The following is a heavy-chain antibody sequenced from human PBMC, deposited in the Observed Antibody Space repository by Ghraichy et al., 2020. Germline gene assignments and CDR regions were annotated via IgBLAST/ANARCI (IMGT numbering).Heavy chain of an antibody. J-gene: IGHJ1*01. CDR3: ARGGYYDYVWGSYPDTPPAAEYFQH. CDR1: GFTFSSYA. Sequence: GGSLRLSCAASGFTFSSYAMHWVRQAPGKGLEWVAVISYDGSNKYYADSVKGRFTISRDNSKNTLYLQMNSLRAEDTAVYYCARGGYYDYVWGSYPDTPPAAEYFQHWGQGTLVTVSS. CDR2: ISYDGSNK. V-gene: IGHV3-30-3*01. D-gene: IGHD3-16*02.